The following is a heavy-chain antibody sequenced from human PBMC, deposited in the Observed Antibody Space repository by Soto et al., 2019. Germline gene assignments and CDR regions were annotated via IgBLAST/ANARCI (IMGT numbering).Heavy chain of an antibody. V-gene: IGHV3-30-3*01. CDR3: PRGYDFWSGYYYPYGMDV. CDR2: ISFDGSYK. Sequence: GGSLRLSCAASGFIFSSYAMHWVRQAPGKGLEWVAVISFDGSYKYYADSVKGRFTISRDNSKNTLCLQMNSLRAEDTAVYYCPRGYDFWSGYYYPYGMDVWGQGTTVTVSS. CDR1: GFIFSSYA. D-gene: IGHD3-3*01. J-gene: IGHJ6*02.